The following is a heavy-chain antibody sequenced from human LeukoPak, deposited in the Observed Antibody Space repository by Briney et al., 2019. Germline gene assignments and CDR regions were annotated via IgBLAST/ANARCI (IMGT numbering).Heavy chain of an antibody. Sequence: SETLSLTCTVSGGSISSGGYYWNWIRQSPGKGLEWIGYIYDGVSTYYNPSLQSRVTISGDTSKNQFSLKLSSMTAADTAVYFCAGGLTIFGVVIGGTWFDPWGQGTLVTVSS. CDR3: AGGLTIFGVVIGGTWFDP. CDR1: GGSISSGGYY. D-gene: IGHD3-3*01. CDR2: IYDGVST. J-gene: IGHJ5*02. V-gene: IGHV4-31*03.